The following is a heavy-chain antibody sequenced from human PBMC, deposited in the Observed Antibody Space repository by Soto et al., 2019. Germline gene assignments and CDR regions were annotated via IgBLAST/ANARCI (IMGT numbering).Heavy chain of an antibody. V-gene: IGHV1-18*01. J-gene: IGHJ4*02. Sequence: QVQLVQSGAEVKKPGASVKVSCKASGYTCSNDAITWVRQAPGQGLEWMGWVSAYNGKTTSAQKFKGRVTMTTDTSTRTAYMEIRSLRYDDTAVYFCSRASSYYWNYRMYLGQGSLVTVSS. CDR3: SRASSYYWNYRMY. D-gene: IGHD1-7*01. CDR1: GYTCSNDA. CDR2: VSAYNGKT.